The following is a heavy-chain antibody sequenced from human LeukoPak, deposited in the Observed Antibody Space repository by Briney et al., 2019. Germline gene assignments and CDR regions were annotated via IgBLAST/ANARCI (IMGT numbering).Heavy chain of an antibody. V-gene: IGHV1-8*01. D-gene: IGHD2-2*02. J-gene: IGHJ4*02. CDR3: ARTSRRYCSSTSCYNFDY. CDR2: MNPNSGNT. CDR1: GYTFTSYD. Sequence: ASVKVSWKASGYTFTSYDINWVRQATVQGLEWMGWMNPNSGNTGYAQKFQGRVTMTRNTSISTAYMELSSLRSEDTAVYYCARTSRRYCSSTSCYNFDYWGQGTLVTVSS.